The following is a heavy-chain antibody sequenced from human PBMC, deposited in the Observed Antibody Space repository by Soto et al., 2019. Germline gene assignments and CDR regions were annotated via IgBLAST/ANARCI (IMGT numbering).Heavy chain of an antibody. J-gene: IGHJ5*02. CDR1: GGAMRSFY. Sequence: QVHLQQSGPGLVKPSETLSLTCTVSGGAMRSFYWAWIRQPAGKALEWIGRVYSRGGTHYNPSLKSRVTISLDTSKNHFSLRLLSVTAADTAVYYCARGPRSYDWFDPWGQGTLVTVSS. V-gene: IGHV4-4*07. CDR2: VYSRGGT. CDR3: ARGPRSYDWFDP. D-gene: IGHD3-16*01.